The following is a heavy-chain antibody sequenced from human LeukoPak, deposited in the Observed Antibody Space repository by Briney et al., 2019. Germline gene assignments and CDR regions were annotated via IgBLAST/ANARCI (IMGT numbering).Heavy chain of an antibody. D-gene: IGHD3-22*01. CDR2: ISGSGGST. V-gene: IGHV3-23*01. Sequence: PGGSLRLSRAASGFTFSSYAMSWVRQAPGKGLEWVSAISGSGGSTYYADSVKGRFTMSRTNYKNTLDLQMNSLRAEDTAVYYCAKDTLLYDSSGYYTFDYWGQGTLVTVSS. J-gene: IGHJ4*02. CDR1: GFTFSSYA. CDR3: AKDTLLYDSSGYYTFDY.